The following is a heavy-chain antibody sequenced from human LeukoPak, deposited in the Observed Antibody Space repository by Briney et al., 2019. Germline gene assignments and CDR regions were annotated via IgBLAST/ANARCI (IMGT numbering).Heavy chain of an antibody. D-gene: IGHD3-3*01. CDR2: IYYSGST. Sequence: SSETLSLTCTVSGGSISSSSYYWGWIRQPPGKGLEWIGSIYYSGSTYYNPSLKSRVTISEDTSKNQFSLKLSSVTAADTAVYYCARRYYDFWSGYYYYFDYWGQGTLVTVSS. CDR1: GGSISSSSYY. V-gene: IGHV4-39*01. CDR3: ARRYYDFWSGYYYYFDY. J-gene: IGHJ4*02.